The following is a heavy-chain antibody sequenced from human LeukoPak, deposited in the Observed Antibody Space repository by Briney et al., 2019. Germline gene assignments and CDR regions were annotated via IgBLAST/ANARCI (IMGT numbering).Heavy chain of an antibody. CDR3: ARGGGIFVGAFDI. CDR1: GYTFTSYD. D-gene: IGHD3-9*01. Sequence: ASVKVSCKASGYTFTSYDINWVRQATGQGLGWMGWMNPNSGNTGYAQTFQRRVTKTRNTSISTAYMELSSLRSEDTAVYYCARGGGIFVGAFDIWGQGTMVTVSS. CDR2: MNPNSGNT. V-gene: IGHV1-8*01. J-gene: IGHJ3*02.